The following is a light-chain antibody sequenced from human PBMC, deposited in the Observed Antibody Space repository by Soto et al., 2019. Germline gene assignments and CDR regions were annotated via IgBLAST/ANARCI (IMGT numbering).Light chain of an antibody. V-gene: IGKV1-39*01. J-gene: IGKJ2*01. CDR1: QSITDH. CDR2: AAF. CDR3: QQSYSMPAT. Sequence: DIQMTQSPSSLSASVGDRVSITCRASQSITDHLNWYQQKPGKAPKLLIYAAFSLQTGVPSRFSGSVSGTDFTLTISSLQPEDFATYYCQQSYSMPATFGQGTKLEIK.